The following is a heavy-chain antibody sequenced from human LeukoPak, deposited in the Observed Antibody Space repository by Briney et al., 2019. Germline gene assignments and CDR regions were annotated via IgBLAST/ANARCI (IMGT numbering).Heavy chain of an antibody. V-gene: IGHV5-51*01. Sequence: GESLKVSCKGSGDSFTTNWIGWVRQMPGKGLEWMGIIYPGDSDTRYSPSFQGQVTISADKSISTAYLQWSSLKASDTAMYYCARHVRTGTTRSFDYWGQGTLVTVSS. CDR1: GDSFTTNW. CDR2: IYPGDSDT. D-gene: IGHD1-7*01. J-gene: IGHJ4*02. CDR3: ARHVRTGTTRSFDY.